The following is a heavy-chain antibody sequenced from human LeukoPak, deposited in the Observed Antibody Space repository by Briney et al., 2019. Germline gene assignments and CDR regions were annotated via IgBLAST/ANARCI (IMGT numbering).Heavy chain of an antibody. J-gene: IGHJ4*02. CDR1: GFTFRDYY. CDR3: ARSGSHDY. Sequence: VGSLRLSCAASGFTFRDYYMSWIRQAPGKGLEWVSYIIIHSRYTHYADSVKGRFTISRDNAKNSLYMQMNRLRDHDTALYYCARSGSHDYWGQGTLVTVSS. CDR2: IIIHSRYT. V-gene: IGHV3-11*03. D-gene: IGHD1-26*01.